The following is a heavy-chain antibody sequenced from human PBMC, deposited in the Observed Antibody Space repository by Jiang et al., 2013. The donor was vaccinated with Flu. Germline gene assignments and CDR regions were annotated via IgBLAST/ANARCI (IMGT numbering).Heavy chain of an antibody. CDR2: INAGNGNT. J-gene: IGHJ6*04. V-gene: IGHV1-3*01. Sequence: SGAEVKKPGASVKVSCKASGYTFTSYAMHWVRQAPGQRLEWMGWINAGNGNTKYSQKFQGRVTITRDTSASTAYMELSSLRSEDTAVYYCARDPGSSGWYGMDVWGKGPRSPSPQ. CDR3: ARDPGSSGWYGMDV. D-gene: IGHD6-19*01. CDR1: GYTFTSYA.